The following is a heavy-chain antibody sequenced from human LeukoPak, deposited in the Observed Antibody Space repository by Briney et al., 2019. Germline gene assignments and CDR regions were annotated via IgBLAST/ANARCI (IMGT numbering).Heavy chain of an antibody. J-gene: IGHJ5*02. CDR3: AIKYYYDSSGFEPFWFDP. D-gene: IGHD3-22*01. CDR1: GFTFSHYA. Sequence: GGSLRLSCAASGFTFSHYAMSWVRQAPGKGLEWVSGISGSGLDTYYGDSVKGRFTISRDGSRNTLYLQMNHVRVEDTALYYCAIKYYYDSSGFEPFWFDPWGQGTRVIVSS. CDR2: ISGSGLDT. V-gene: IGHV3-23*01.